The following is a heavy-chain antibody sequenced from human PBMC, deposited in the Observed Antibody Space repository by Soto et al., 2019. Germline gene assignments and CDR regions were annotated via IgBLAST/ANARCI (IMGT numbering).Heavy chain of an antibody. CDR1: GGSISRGGYY. D-gene: IGHD1-7*01. J-gene: IGHJ5*02. Sequence: VSGGSISRGGYYWSWIRQHPGKGLEWIGYIYYSGSTYYNPSLESRVTISVDTTKNQFSLKLSSVTAADTAVYYCARDRGTPGSFDPWRQRTLV. CDR2: IYYSGST. V-gene: IGHV4-31*02. CDR3: ARDRGTPGSFDP.